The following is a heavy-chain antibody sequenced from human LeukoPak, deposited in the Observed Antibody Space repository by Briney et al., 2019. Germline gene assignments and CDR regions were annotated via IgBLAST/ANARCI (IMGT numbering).Heavy chain of an antibody. CDR2: ISGSGGST. V-gene: IGHV3-23*01. CDR3: ARDPIPMVRGVTNWFDP. D-gene: IGHD3-10*01. Sequence: GGSLRLSCAASGFTFSSYAMSWVRQAPGKGLEWVSAISGSGGSTYYADSVKGRFTISRDNSKNTLYLQMNSLRAEDTAVYYCARDPIPMVRGVTNWFDPWGQGTLVTVSS. J-gene: IGHJ5*02. CDR1: GFTFSSYA.